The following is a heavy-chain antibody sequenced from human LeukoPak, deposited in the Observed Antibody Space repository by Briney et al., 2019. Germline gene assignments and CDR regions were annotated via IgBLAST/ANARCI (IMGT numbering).Heavy chain of an antibody. D-gene: IGHD6-19*01. CDR3: ARLPPVDGTQYDAFDI. CDR1: GFTFSDCE. V-gene: IGHV3-48*03. Sequence: PGGSLRLSCAASGFTFSDCEMNWVRQAPGKGLEWLSYMSGSGDTIYYADSVKGRFTISRDNAKKSLYLQMNSLRAEDTAVYYCARLPPVDGTQYDAFDIWGQGTMVTVSS. CDR2: MSGSGDTI. J-gene: IGHJ3*02.